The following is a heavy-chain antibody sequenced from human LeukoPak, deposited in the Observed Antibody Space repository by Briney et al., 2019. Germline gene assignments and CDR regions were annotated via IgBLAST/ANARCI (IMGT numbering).Heavy chain of an antibody. CDR3: ARGDGGYYYGMDV. Sequence: GGSLRLSCAASGLIFSSYDMNWVRQAPGKGLEWVSYISQSDNTGKYADFVKGRFIIARDNAENSIYLQLNSLRVEDTAVYYCARGDGGYYYGMDVWGQGTTVTASS. CDR2: ISQSDNTG. V-gene: IGHV3-48*03. CDR1: GLIFSSYD. D-gene: IGHD5-24*01. J-gene: IGHJ6*02.